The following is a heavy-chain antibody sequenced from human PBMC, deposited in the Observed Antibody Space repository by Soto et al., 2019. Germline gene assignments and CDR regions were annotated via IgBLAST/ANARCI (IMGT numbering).Heavy chain of an antibody. Sequence: PSETLSLTCTVSGGSISPYYWSWIRQPPGKGLEWVGYIYYGGSTSYNPSLKSRITISLEMSKSQISLRLSSVTAADTAVYYCAKGEYFDYVLSFDSWGQGTLVTVSS. D-gene: IGHD3-9*01. V-gene: IGHV4-59*08. CDR2: IYYGGST. CDR3: AKGEYFDYVLSFDS. CDR1: GGSISPYY. J-gene: IGHJ4*02.